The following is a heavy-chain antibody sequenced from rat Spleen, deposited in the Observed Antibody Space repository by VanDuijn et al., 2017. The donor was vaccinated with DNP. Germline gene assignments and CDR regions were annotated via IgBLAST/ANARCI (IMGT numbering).Heavy chain of an antibody. D-gene: IGHD1-9*01. V-gene: IGHV4-2*01. J-gene: IGHJ4*01. CDR1: GFNFNDYW. CDR3: VRITYSYVMDA. Sequence: EVKLVESGGGLVQPGRSLKLSCAASGFNFNDYWMGWVRQAPGKGLEWIGTINTDSSTINYTPSLKDKFTISRDNAQNTLYLQMSKLGSEDTAIYNCVRITYSYVMDAWGQGASVTVSS. CDR2: INTDSSTI.